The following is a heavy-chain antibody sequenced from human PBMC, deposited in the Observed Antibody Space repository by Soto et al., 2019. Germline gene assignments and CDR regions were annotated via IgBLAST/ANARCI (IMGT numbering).Heavy chain of an antibody. D-gene: IGHD3-3*01. CDR3: ASSKYYDFWSGYWNWFDP. Sequence: SETLSLTCTVSGGSISSGGYYWSWIRQHPGKGLEWIGYIYYSGSTNYNPSLKSRVTISVDTSKNQFSLKLSSVTAADTAVYYCASSKYYDFWSGYWNWFDPWGQGTLVTVSS. V-gene: IGHV4-61*08. CDR1: GGSISSGGYY. CDR2: IYYSGST. J-gene: IGHJ5*02.